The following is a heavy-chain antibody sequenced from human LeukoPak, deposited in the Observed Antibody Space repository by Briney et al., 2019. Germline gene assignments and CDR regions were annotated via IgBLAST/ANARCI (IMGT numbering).Heavy chain of an antibody. CDR1: GYTFTSYG. CDR2: ISVYNGNT. J-gene: IGHJ4*02. Sequence: GASVKVSCKASGYTFTSYGISWVRQAPGQGLEWMGWISVYNGNTNYEQKVQGRVTMTTDTSTSTAYMELRSLRSDDTAVYYCATEGQWSGYQYTFDYWGQGTLVTVSS. V-gene: IGHV1-18*01. D-gene: IGHD3-3*01. CDR3: ATEGQWSGYQYTFDY.